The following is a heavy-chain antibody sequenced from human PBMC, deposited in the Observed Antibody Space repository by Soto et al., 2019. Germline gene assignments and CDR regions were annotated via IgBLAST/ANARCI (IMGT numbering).Heavy chain of an antibody. Sequence: QVQLVESGGGVVQPGRSLRLSCAASGFTFSSYGMHWVRQAPGKGLEWVAVISYDGSNKYYADSVKGRFTISRDNSKNTLYLQLNSLRAEDTAVYHCAKMVGDLDPWGQGTLVTVSS. CDR3: AKMVGDLDP. J-gene: IGHJ5*02. CDR1: GFTFSSYG. V-gene: IGHV3-30*18. CDR2: ISYDGSNK. D-gene: IGHD3-10*01.